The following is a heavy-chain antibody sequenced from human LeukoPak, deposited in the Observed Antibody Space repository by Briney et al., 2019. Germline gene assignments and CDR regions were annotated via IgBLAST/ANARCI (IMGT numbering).Heavy chain of an antibody. D-gene: IGHD2-15*01. J-gene: IGHJ4*02. CDR3: TTIRGFCSGRSCLGY. CDR1: GFTFSHAW. CDR2: IKSKIDGGTT. Sequence: PGGSLRFSCAVSGFTFSHAWMSWVRQAPGKGLEWVGSIKSKIDGGTTDYGAPVKGRFTISRDDSKNTLYLQMNSLKSEDTAVYYCTTIRGFCSGRSCLGYWGQGTLVTVSS. V-gene: IGHV3-15*01.